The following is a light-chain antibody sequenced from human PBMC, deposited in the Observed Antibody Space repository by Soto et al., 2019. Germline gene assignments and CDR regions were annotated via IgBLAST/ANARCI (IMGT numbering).Light chain of an antibody. V-gene: IGLV3-9*01. Sequence: SYELTQPLSVSVALEQTARITCGGNNIGSKNVHWYQQKPGQAPVLVIYRDANRPSGIPERFSGSNSGNTATLTISRAQAGDEADYYCQVWDSSNVVFGGGTKLTVL. J-gene: IGLJ2*01. CDR1: NIGSKN. CDR3: QVWDSSNVV. CDR2: RDA.